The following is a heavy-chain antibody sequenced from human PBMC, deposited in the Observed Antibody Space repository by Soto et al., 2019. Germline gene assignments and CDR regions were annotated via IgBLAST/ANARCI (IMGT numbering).Heavy chain of an antibody. CDR1: GGTFSSYA. CDR2: IIPIFATA. Sequence: SAKVSCKDSGGTFSSYAISWVRKAPGQGLVWMGGIIPIFATANYAQKFQGRVTITADESTSTAYMELSSLRSEDTAVYYCAGAGPGIAVSRTAEFDYWGYGTLVHVST. CDR3: AGAGPGIAVSRTAEFDY. D-gene: IGHD6-19*01. V-gene: IGHV1-69*13. J-gene: IGHJ4*01.